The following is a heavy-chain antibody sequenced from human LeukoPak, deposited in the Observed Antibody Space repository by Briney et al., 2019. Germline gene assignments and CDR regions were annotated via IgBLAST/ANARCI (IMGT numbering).Heavy chain of an antibody. Sequence: SETLSLTCTVSGYSISSGYYWGWIRQPPGKGLEWIGSIYHSGSTYYNPSLKSRVTISVDTSKNQLSLKLSSVTAADTAVYYCARERRYSYGLYWFDPWGQGTLVTVSS. CDR2: IYHSGST. CDR1: GYSISSGYY. V-gene: IGHV4-38-2*02. CDR3: ARERRYSYGLYWFDP. D-gene: IGHD5-18*01. J-gene: IGHJ5*02.